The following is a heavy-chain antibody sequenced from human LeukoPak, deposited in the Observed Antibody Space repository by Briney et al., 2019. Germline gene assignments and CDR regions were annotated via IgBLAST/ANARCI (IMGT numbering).Heavy chain of an antibody. Sequence: PGGSLRLSCAASGFTFSDSYMSWIRQAPGKGLEYISYISSSGSTIYYADSVKGRFTLSRDNAKNSLSLEKNSLRAEDTAVYYCARGKYSFDYWAREPWSPSP. CDR3: ARGKYSFDY. CDR2: ISSSGSTI. J-gene: IGHJ4*02. V-gene: IGHV3-11*01. CDR1: GFTFSDSY.